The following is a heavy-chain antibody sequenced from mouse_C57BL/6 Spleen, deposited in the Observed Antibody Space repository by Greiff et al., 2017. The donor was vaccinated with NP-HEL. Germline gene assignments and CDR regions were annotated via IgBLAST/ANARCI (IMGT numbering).Heavy chain of an antibody. CDR3: ARYDGNWDYYAMDY. Sequence: VQLQQSGPELVKPGASVKISCKASGYAFSSSWMNWVKQRPGKGLEWIGRIYPGDGDTNYNGKFKGKATLTADKSSSTAYMQLSSLTSEDSAVYFCARYDGNWDYYAMDYWGQGTSVTVSS. CDR1: GYAFSSSW. CDR2: IYPGDGDT. J-gene: IGHJ4*01. D-gene: IGHD2-1*01. V-gene: IGHV1-82*01.